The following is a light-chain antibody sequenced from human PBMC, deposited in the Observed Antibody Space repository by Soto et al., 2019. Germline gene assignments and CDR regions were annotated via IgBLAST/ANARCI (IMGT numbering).Light chain of an antibody. CDR1: QSISRC. Sequence: DIQMTQSPSTLSASVGDRVTITCRASQSISRCLAWYQQKPGKAPKLLIYKASSLESGVPSRFSGSGSGTEFTLTISSLQPDDFATYFCQQYNSYSWTFGQGTKVEI. CDR2: KAS. V-gene: IGKV1-5*03. CDR3: QQYNSYSWT. J-gene: IGKJ1*01.